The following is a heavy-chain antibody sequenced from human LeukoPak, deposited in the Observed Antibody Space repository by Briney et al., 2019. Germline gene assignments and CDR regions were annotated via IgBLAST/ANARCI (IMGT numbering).Heavy chain of an antibody. CDR2: IWYDGSNK. CDR3: ARHDGRADYNYNYYYGMDV. D-gene: IGHD5-24*01. Sequence: GRSLRLSCAASGXTFSSYGVHWVRQAPGKGLEWVAVIWYDGSNKYYEDSVKGRFTISRDNSKKTLYLLMNSLRAEDTAVYYCARHDGRADYNYNYYYGMDVWGQGTTVTVSS. V-gene: IGHV3-33*01. CDR1: GXTFSSYG. J-gene: IGHJ6*02.